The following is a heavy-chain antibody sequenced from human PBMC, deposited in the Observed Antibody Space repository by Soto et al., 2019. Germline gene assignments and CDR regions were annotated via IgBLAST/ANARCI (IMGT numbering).Heavy chain of an antibody. J-gene: IGHJ6*02. CDR1: GYTFTSYY. CDR3: ARAVGITMVRGVLYGMDV. Sequence: GASVKVSCKASGYTFTSYYMHWVRQAPGQGLEWMGIINPSGGSTSYAQKFQGRVTMTRDTSTSTVYMELSSLRSEDTAVYYCARAVGITMVRGVLYGMDVWGQGTTVTVSS. CDR2: INPSGGST. D-gene: IGHD3-10*01. V-gene: IGHV1-46*01.